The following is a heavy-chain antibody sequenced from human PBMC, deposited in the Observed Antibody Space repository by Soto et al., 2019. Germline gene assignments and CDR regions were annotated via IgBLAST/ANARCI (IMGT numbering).Heavy chain of an antibody. V-gene: IGHV3-9*01. CDR2: ITSNSDAI. CDR1: GCMFEDYD. CDR3: VKGTFSRSKVIFDY. Sequence: SLILSCVASGCMFEDYDMHWVRTVPGKGLDWVSSITSNSDAIKYADSVKGRFTLSRDNAKNSMYLEMNSLRVEDTAFYFCVKGTFSRSKVIFDYWGQGTLVTVSS. J-gene: IGHJ4*02. D-gene: IGHD2-21*01.